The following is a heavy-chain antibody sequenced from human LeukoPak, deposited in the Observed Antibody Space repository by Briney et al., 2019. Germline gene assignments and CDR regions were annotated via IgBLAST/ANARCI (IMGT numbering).Heavy chain of an antibody. CDR2: IYYSGST. CDR3: ARHRQELGYYYYYMDV. J-gene: IGHJ6*03. D-gene: IGHD1-7*01. Sequence: SETLSLTCTVSGGSISSSSYYWGWIRQPPGKGLEWIGSIYYSGSTYYNPSLKSRVTISVDTSKNQFSLKLSSVTAADTAVYYCARHRQELGYYYYYMDVWGKGTTVTVSS. CDR1: GGSISSSSYY. V-gene: IGHV4-39*01.